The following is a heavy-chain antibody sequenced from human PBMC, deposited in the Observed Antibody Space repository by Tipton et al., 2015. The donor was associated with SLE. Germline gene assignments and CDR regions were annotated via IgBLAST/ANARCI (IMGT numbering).Heavy chain of an antibody. CDR3: ASTLVISVYTARGYMDV. D-gene: IGHD5-18*01. Sequence: TLSLTCTVPGYSISSGYYWGWIRQPPGKGLEWIGSIYHSGSTYYNPSLKSRVTISVDTSKNQFSLKLSSVTAADTAVYYCASTLVISVYTARGYMDVWGKGTTVTVSS. CDR2: IYHSGST. V-gene: IGHV4-38-2*02. J-gene: IGHJ6*03. CDR1: GYSISSGYY.